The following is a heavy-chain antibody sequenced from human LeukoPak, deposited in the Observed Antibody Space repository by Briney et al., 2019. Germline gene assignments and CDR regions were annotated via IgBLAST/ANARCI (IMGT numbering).Heavy chain of an antibody. CDR3: ARRSGSGRHPFYI. CDR2: INTNSGNT. J-gene: IGHJ3*02. D-gene: IGHD3-10*01. CDR1: GYTFTTYD. Sequence: ASVKVSCKASGYTFTTYDINWVRRASGQGLEWLGYINTNSGNTGYARKFQGRVTITRSTSISTVYMELSSLRSEDTAVYYCARRSGSGRHPFYIWGQGTMLTVSS. V-gene: IGHV1-8*03.